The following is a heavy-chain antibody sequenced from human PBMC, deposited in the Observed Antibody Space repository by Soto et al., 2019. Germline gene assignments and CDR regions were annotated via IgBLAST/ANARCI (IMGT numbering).Heavy chain of an antibody. V-gene: IGHV3-30*18. CDR3: AKDGGIRLRRQTLDY. CDR2: ISYDGSNK. J-gene: IGHJ4*02. Sequence: GGSLRLSCAASGFTFSSYGMHWVRQAPGKGLEWVAVISYDGSNKYYADSVKGRFTISRDNSKNTLYLQMNSLRAEDTAVYYCAKDGGIRLRRQTLDYWGQGTLVTVSS. D-gene: IGHD4-17*01. CDR1: GFTFSSYG.